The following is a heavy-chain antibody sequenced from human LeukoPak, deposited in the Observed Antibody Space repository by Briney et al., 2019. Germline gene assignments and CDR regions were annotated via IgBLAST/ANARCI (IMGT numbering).Heavy chain of an antibody. CDR2: ISSGSSIM. CDR1: GFTFSSYS. D-gene: IGHD3-10*01. V-gene: IGHV3-48*02. Sequence: GGSLRLSCAASGFTFSSYSMNWVRQAPGKGLEWVSYISSGSSIMYYADSVKGRFTISRDNAKNSLYLQMNSLRDEDTAVYYCARSVTMVRGMMGAFGIWGQGTMVTVSS. J-gene: IGHJ3*02. CDR3: ARSVTMVRGMMGAFGI.